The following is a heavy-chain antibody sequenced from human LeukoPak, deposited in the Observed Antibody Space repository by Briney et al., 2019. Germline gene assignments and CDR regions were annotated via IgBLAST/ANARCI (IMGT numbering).Heavy chain of an antibody. CDR2: ISSSSTI. CDR3: AKDDMRGSITMVRGPIHYYYGMDV. V-gene: IGHV3-48*04. D-gene: IGHD3-10*01. Sequence: GGSLRLSCAASGFTFSSYSMNWVRQAPGKGLEWVSYISSSSTIYYADSVKGRFTISRDNAKNSLYLQMNSLGAEDTALYYCAKDDMRGSITMVRGPIHYYYGMDVWGQGTTVTVSS. CDR1: GFTFSSYS. J-gene: IGHJ6*02.